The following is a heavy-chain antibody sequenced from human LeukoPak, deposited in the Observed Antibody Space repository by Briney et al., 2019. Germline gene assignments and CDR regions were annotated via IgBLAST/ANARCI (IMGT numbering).Heavy chain of an antibody. CDR3: ARDPRKLAVAAHAGFDY. CDR1: GYTFTSYG. CDR2: ISAYNGNT. D-gene: IGHD6-19*01. V-gene: IGHV1-18*01. Sequence: GASVKVSCKASGYTFTSYGISWVRQAPGQGLEWMGWISAYNGNTNYAQKLQGRVTMTTDTSTSTAYMELRSLRSDDTAVYYCARDPRKLAVAAHAGFDYWGQGTLVTVSS. J-gene: IGHJ4*02.